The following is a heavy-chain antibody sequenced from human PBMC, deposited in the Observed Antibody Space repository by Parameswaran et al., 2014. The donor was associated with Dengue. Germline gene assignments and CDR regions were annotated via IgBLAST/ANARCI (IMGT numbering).Heavy chain of an antibody. CDR3: ARSRDIVATMDPGLDY. CDR2: ISAYNGNT. V-gene: IGHV1-18*01. Sequence: WVRQAPGQGLEWMGWISAYNGNTNYAQKLQGRVTMTTDTSTSTAYMELRSLRSDDTAVYYCARSRDIVATMDPGLDYWGQGTLVTVSS. J-gene: IGHJ4*02. D-gene: IGHD5-12*01.